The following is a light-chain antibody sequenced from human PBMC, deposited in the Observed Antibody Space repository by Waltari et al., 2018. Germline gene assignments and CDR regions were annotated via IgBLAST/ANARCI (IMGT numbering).Light chain of an antibody. CDR3: ETGDDSLKGL. CDR2: TEN. Sequence: QSLLTPPASASGTPGQRVTISCSGITSNIGSHAVNWYQVVPGTPPKLLSYTENKQPPGGPDRCASYKSGTSATMAIRGCKSDDEADYYWETGDDSLKGLLGGGTKRTVL. V-gene: IGLV1-44*01. CDR1: TSNIGSHA. J-gene: IGLJ2*01.